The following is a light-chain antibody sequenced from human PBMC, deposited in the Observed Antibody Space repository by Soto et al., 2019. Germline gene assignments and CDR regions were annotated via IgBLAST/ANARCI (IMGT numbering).Light chain of an antibody. V-gene: IGLV8-61*01. J-gene: IGLJ2*01. CDR2: NTN. CDR1: SDSVSASHF. Sequence: QTVVTQEPSFSVSPGGTVTLTCGLSSDSVSASHFPSWYQQTPGQAPRTLIYNTNTRSSGVPDRFSGSKSGNTASLTVSGLQAEDEADYYCSSYAGTNNFALFGGGTKLTVL. CDR3: SSYAGTNNFAL.